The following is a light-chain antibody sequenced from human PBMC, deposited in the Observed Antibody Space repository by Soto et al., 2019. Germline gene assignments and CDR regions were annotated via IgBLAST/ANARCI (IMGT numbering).Light chain of an antibody. J-gene: IGKJ1*01. Sequence: DVVMTQSPLSLPVTLGQPASISCRSTQALVYSDGDTYLHWFQQRPGQSPRRLIYQVSKRDSGVPDRFSGSGSGTDFTLKISRVESEDVGFYYCIQGTHWQWTFGQGTKVEIK. V-gene: IGKV2-30*01. CDR2: QVS. CDR1: QALVYSDGDTY. CDR3: IQGTHWQWT.